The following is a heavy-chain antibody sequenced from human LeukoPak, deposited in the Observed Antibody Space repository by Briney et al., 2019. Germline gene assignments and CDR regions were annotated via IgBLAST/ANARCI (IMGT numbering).Heavy chain of an antibody. J-gene: IGHJ4*02. V-gene: IGHV1-46*03. CDR1: GYTFTSYY. CDR2: INPSGGST. Sequence: ASVKVSCKASGYTFTSYYMHWVRQAHGQGLEWMGIINPSGGSTSYAQKFQGRVTMTRDTSTSTVYMELSSLRSEDTAVYYCARDRIPVIAAAGTNSVDYWGQGTLVTVSS. D-gene: IGHD6-13*01. CDR3: ARDRIPVIAAAGTNSVDY.